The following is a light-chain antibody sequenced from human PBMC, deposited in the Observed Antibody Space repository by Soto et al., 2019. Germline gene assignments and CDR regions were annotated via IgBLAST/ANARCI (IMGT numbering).Light chain of an antibody. V-gene: IGKV3-20*01. CDR2: GAS. Sequence: IVLTQSPGTVSLSPGGRATLTCRASQSVTSSYLAWYQQKPGQAPRLLIYGASSRATGIPDRFSGSGSGTDFTLTISRLEPEDFAVYYCQQYGSSPWTFGQGTKVDI. J-gene: IGKJ1*01. CDR3: QQYGSSPWT. CDR1: QSVTSSY.